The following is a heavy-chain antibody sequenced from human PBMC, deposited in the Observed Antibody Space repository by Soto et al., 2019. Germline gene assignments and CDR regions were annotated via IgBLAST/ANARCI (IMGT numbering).Heavy chain of an antibody. D-gene: IGHD3-9*01. CDR2: IVVGSGNT. CDR1: GFTFTSSA. Sequence: SVKGSCGASGFTFTSSAVRWVRQARVQRLEWIGWIVVGSGNTNYAQKFQERVTITRDMSTRTAYMELRSLRSEDTAVYYCAADYDILSGYYPIFDYWGQGTLVTVSS. CDR3: AADYDILSGYYPIFDY. V-gene: IGHV1-58*01. J-gene: IGHJ4*02.